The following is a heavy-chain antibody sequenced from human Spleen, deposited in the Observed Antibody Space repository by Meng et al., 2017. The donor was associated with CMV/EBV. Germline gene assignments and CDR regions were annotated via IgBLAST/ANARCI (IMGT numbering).Heavy chain of an antibody. D-gene: IGHD2-2*02. J-gene: IGHJ4*02. CDR3: ARGCSPTSCNIGGYYFDY. Sequence: YVSTTDGIIGGRHAPGKRPEGREGLICYNDNKNYGPKFQGRVTMTTDTSTSTADVELSTLRPDDTAAYYCARGCSPTSCNIGGYYFDYWGQGTLVTVSS. CDR2: LICYNDNK. V-gene: IGHV1-18*01. CDR1: YVSTTDG.